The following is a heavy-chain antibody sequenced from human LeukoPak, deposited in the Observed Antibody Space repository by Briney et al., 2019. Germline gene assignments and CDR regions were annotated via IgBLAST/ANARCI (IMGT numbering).Heavy chain of an antibody. CDR1: GFTFSSYS. Sequence: PGGSLRLSCAASGFTFSSYSMNWVRQAPGKGLEWVSSISSSSSYIYYADSVKGRFTISRDNAKNSLYLQMNSLGAEDTAVYYCARRLAREYYGSGTSSFDLWGRGTLVTVSS. J-gene: IGHJ2*01. D-gene: IGHD3-10*01. CDR2: ISSSSSYI. V-gene: IGHV3-21*01. CDR3: ARRLAREYYGSGTSSFDL.